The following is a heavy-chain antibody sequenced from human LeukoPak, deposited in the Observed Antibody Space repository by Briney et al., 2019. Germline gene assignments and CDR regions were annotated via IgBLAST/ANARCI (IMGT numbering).Heavy chain of an antibody. J-gene: IGHJ4*02. Sequence: MAGGSLRLSCEASGFTFSSHTMTWVRQAPGKGLEWVSSISSSSSYIYYADSVKGRFTISRDNAKNSLYLQMNSLRAEDTAVYYCARTVRGVKDYWGQGTLVTVSS. CDR1: GFTFSSHT. CDR2: ISSSSSYI. D-gene: IGHD3-10*01. CDR3: ARTVRGVKDY. V-gene: IGHV3-21*01.